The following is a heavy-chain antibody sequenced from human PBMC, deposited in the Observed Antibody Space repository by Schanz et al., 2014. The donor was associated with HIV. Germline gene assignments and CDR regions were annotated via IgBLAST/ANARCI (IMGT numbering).Heavy chain of an antibody. CDR1: GFSFDNYG. CDR3: ARVFGRTYGWPDY. V-gene: IGHV3-30*03. J-gene: IGHJ4*02. Sequence: QMQLVESGGGVVRPGRSLKLSCAASGFSFDNYGMHWVRQAPGKGLEWVAVISYDGRNKYFADSVKGRFTISRDNARTSLYLQMNSLRAEDTAVYYCARVFGRTYGWPDYWGQGTLVTVSS. CDR2: ISYDGRNK. D-gene: IGHD3-10*01.